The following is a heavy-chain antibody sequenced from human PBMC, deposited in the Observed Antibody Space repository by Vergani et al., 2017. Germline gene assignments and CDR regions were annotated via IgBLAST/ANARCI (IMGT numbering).Heavy chain of an antibody. CDR2: ISSSSSYI. J-gene: IGHJ4*02. CDR1: GFTFSSYS. CDR3: ASGQGFDYYDY. V-gene: IGHV3-21*01. D-gene: IGHD3-16*01. Sequence: EVQLVESGGGLVKPGGSLRLSCAASGFTFSSYSMNWVRQAPGKGLEWVSSISSSSSYIYYADSVKGRFTISRDNSKNTLYLQLNSPRAEDTAVYYCASGQGFDYYDYWGQGTLVTVSS.